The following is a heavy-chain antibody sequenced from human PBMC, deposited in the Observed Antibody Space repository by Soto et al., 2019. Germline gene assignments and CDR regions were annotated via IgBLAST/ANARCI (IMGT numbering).Heavy chain of an antibody. CDR3: AGHEGSHLCSNFDL. D-gene: IGHD1-26*01. V-gene: IGHV3-21*01. CDR2: ISSSSSYT. J-gene: IGHJ2*01. Sequence: EVQLVESGGGLVKPGGSLRLSCAASGFTFSNYNMNWVRQAPGKGLEWVSSISSSSSYTYYADSVKGRFTISRDNAQNSLYLQTNSLRAEDSAVYYCAGHEGSHLCSNFDLWGRGILVTVSS. CDR1: GFTFSNYN.